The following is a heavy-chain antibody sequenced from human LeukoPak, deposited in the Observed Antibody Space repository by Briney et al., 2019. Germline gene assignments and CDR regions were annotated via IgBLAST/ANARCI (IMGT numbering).Heavy chain of an antibody. CDR1: GFTFDDYA. CDR2: ISWHSKNV. V-gene: IGHV3-9*01. Sequence: PGRSLRLSCAASGFTFDDYAMHWVRQAPGKGLEWVSGISWHSKNVGYADSVKGRFTISRDNSKDTLYLQMNNLRVEDTAVYYCANPDSGNYPQPFDYWGQGTLVTVSS. D-gene: IGHD1-26*01. J-gene: IGHJ4*02. CDR3: ANPDSGNYPQPFDY.